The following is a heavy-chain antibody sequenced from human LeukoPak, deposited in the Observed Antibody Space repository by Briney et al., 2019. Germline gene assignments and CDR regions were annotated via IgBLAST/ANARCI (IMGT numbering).Heavy chain of an antibody. CDR2: IYHSGST. V-gene: IGHV4-38-2*02. Sequence: SETLSLTCTVSGYSISSGYYWGWIRQPPGKGLGWIGSIYHSGSTYYNPSLKSRVTISVDTSKNQFSLKLRSVTAADTAVYYCARSTGRLAQLDFWGQGTLVTVSS. D-gene: IGHD6-25*01. CDR1: GYSISSGYY. J-gene: IGHJ4*02. CDR3: ARSTGRLAQLDF.